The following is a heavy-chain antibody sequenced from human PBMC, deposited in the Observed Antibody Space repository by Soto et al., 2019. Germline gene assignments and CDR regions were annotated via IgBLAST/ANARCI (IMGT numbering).Heavy chain of an antibody. J-gene: IGHJ6*02. CDR3: ARDYGYSSSEYYYYGMDV. V-gene: IGHV3-30-3*01. D-gene: IGHD6-6*01. CDR1: GFTFSSYA. CDR2: ISYDGSNK. Sequence: LRLSCAASGFTFSSYAMHWVRQAPGKGLEWVAVISYDGSNKYYADSVKGRFTISRDNSKNTLYLQMNSLRAEDTAVYYCARDYGYSSSEYYYYGMDVWGQGTTVTVSS.